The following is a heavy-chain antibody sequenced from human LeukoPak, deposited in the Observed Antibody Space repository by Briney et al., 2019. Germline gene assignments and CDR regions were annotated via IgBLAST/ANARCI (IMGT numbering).Heavy chain of an antibody. V-gene: IGHV3-74*01. D-gene: IGHD1-1*01. J-gene: IGHJ5*02. Sequence: GGSLRLSCAAPGFTFSSYWMHWVRHAPGQGLVCVSRINGDGSSTTYADSVKGRFTISRDTANNTLYLQMNSLRAEDTAVYFCAREHWNDGLNWFDPWGQGTLVTVSS. CDR3: AREHWNDGLNWFDP. CDR1: GFTFSSYW. CDR2: INGDGSST.